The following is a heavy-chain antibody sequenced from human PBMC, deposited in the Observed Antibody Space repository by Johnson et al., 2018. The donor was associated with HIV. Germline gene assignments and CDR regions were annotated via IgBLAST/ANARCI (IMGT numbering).Heavy chain of an antibody. Sequence: VQLMESGGGLVQPGRSLRLSCAASGFTFDDYAMHWVRQAPGKGLEWVSLISGSGGSTYYADSVKGRFTISRDNSKNTLYLQMNSLRAEDTAVYYCTTARNRLWSSSGWTGFWAFDIWGQGTMVTVSS. D-gene: IGHD6-19*01. J-gene: IGHJ3*02. V-gene: IGHV3-23*01. CDR3: TTARNRLWSSSGWTGFWAFDI. CDR1: GFTFDDYA. CDR2: ISGSGGST.